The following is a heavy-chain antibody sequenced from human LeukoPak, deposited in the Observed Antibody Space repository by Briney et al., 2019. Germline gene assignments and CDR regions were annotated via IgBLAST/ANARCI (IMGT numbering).Heavy chain of an antibody. Sequence: IPSETLSLTCTVSGGSISSSSYYWGWIRQPPGKRLEWIESIYYSGSTYYNPSLKSRVTISVDTSKNQFSLKLSSVTAADTAVYYCARAYGSGSYPPDYWGQGTLVTASS. J-gene: IGHJ4*02. CDR2: IYYSGST. CDR1: GGSISSSSYY. V-gene: IGHV4-39*01. D-gene: IGHD3-10*01. CDR3: ARAYGSGSYPPDY.